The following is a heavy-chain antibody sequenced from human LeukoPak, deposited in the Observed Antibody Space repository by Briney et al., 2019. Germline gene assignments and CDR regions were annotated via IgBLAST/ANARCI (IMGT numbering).Heavy chain of an antibody. D-gene: IGHD3-10*01. V-gene: IGHV3-30*02. CDR1: GFTFSSYG. J-gene: IGHJ5*02. CDR2: IRYDGSKK. CDR3: ASLYGSGPNWFDP. Sequence: PGGSLRLSCAPPGFTFSSYGMHWFAKAPGRGLGWVAFIRYDGSKKYYADSVKGRFTISRDNAKNSLYLQMNSLRAEDTAVYYCASLYGSGPNWFDPWGQGTLVIVSS.